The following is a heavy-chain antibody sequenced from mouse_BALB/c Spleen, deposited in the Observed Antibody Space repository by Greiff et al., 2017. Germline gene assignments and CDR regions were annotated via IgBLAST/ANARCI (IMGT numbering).Heavy chain of an antibody. J-gene: IGHJ3*01. CDR2: IYPYNGGT. Sequence: VQLKQSGPELVKPGASVKISCKASGYTFTDYNMHWVKQSHGKSLEWIGYIYPYNGGTGYNQKFKSKATLTVDNSSSTAYMELRSLTSEDSAVYYCARSEGVAYWGQGTLVTVSA. CDR1: GYTFTDYN. CDR3: ARSEGVAY. V-gene: IGHV1S29*02.